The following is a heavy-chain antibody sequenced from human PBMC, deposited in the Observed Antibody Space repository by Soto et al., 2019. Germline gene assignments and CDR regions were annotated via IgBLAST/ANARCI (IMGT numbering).Heavy chain of an antibody. CDR3: ARHWVFIVGAHPFDY. J-gene: IGHJ4*02. CDR2: IYYSGST. CDR1: GGSISSSSYY. Sequence: PSETLSLTCTVSGGSISSSSYYWGWIRQPPGKGLEWIGSIYYSGSTYYNPSLKSRVTISVDTSKNQFSPKLRSVTAADTAVYYCARHWVFIVGAHPFDYWGQGTLVTVSS. D-gene: IGHD1-26*01. V-gene: IGHV4-39*01.